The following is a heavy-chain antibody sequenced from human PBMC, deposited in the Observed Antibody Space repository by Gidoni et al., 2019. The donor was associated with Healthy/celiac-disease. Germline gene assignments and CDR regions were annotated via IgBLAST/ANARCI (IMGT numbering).Heavy chain of an antibody. CDR1: GFTFSSYE. CDR2: ISSSGSTI. Sequence: EVQLVESGGGLVQPGGSLRLSCAASGFTFSSYEMNWVRQAPGKGLEWVSYISSSGSTIYYADSVKGRFTISRDNAKNSLYLQMNSLRAEDTAVYYCARDARYFDWLYSLDYWGQGTLVTVSS. CDR3: ARDARYFDWLYSLDY. J-gene: IGHJ4*02. V-gene: IGHV3-48*03. D-gene: IGHD3-9*01.